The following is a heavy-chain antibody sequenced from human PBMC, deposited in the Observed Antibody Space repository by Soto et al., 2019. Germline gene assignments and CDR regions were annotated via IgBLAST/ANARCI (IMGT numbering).Heavy chain of an antibody. CDR3: ARGRYGDY. CDR1: GYAFTTYG. J-gene: IGHJ4*02. V-gene: IGHV1-18*01. CDR2: ISAHNGNT. Sequence: QVHLVQSGAEVKKPGASVKVSCKGSGYAFTTYGITWVRQAPGQGLEWMGWISAHNGNTNYAQKLQRRVTVTRDTSTSTAYMELRSLRSDDTAVYYCARGRYGDYWGQGALDTVSS. D-gene: IGHD1-1*01.